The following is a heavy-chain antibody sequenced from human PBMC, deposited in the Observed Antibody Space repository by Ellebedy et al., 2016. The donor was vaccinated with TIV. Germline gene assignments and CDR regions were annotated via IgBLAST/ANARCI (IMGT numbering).Heavy chain of an antibody. V-gene: IGHV4-34*01. CDR2: VNDRGVT. D-gene: IGHD3-10*01. CDR3: ARDHPPDRVNMVRGVVGRYGMDV. CDR1: GGSFSGYS. J-gene: IGHJ6*02. Sequence: MPGGSLRLSCAVYGGSFSGYSWTWVRQSPGKGLEWIGEVNDRGVTTYNPSLKSRVFVAMDTSKIQFSLELTAVTAADTGVYYCARDHPPDRVNMVRGVVGRYGMDVWGQGTTVTVSS.